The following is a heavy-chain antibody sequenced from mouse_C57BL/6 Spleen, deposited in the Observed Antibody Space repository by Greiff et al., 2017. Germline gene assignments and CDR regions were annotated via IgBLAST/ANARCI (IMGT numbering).Heavy chain of an antibody. CDR3: ARGLITTVVATDWYFDV. Sequence: VQLQQPGAELVKPGASVKLSCKASGYTFTSYWMHWVKQRPGQGLEWIGMIHPNSGSTNYNEKFKSKATLTVDTSSSTAYMQLSSLTSEDSAVYYCARGLITTVVATDWYFDVWGKGTTVTVSS. J-gene: IGHJ1*03. CDR1: GYTFTSYW. D-gene: IGHD1-1*01. V-gene: IGHV1-64*01. CDR2: IHPNSGST.